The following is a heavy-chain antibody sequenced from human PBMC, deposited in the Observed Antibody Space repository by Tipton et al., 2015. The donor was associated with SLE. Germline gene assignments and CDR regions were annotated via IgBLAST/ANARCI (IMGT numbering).Heavy chain of an antibody. J-gene: IGHJ4*02. V-gene: IGHV4-34*01. CDR1: GGSFSGYY. CDR3: ARMYSSSSGVDY. Sequence: TLSLTCVVYGGSFSGYYWSWIRQPPGKGLEWIGEINHSGSTNYNPSLKSRVTISVDTSKNQFSLKLSSVTAADTAVYDCARMYSSSSGVDYWGQGTLVTVSS. CDR2: INHSGST. D-gene: IGHD6-6*01.